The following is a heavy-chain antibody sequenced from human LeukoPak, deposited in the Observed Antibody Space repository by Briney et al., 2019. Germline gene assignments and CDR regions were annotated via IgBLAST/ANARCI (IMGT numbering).Heavy chain of an antibody. CDR3: TRGSGYDVGGLYYFDY. V-gene: IGHV3-49*03. CDR2: IRSKAYGGTT. J-gene: IGHJ4*02. D-gene: IGHD5-12*01. Sequence: GGSLRLSCTASGFTFGDYAMSWFRQAPGKGLEWVGFIRSKAYGGTTEYAASVKGRFTISRDDSKSIAYLQMNSLKTEDTAVYYCTRGSGYDVGGLYYFDYWGQGTLVTVSS. CDR1: GFTFGDYA.